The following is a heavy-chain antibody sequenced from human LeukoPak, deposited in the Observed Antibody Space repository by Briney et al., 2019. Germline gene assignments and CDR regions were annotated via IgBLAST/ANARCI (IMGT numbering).Heavy chain of an antibody. CDR3: ARHWQSDPFDY. J-gene: IGHJ4*02. CDR2: IYYSGST. Sequence: PSETLSLTCTVSGGSISSYYWSWIRQPPGKGLEWIGYIYYSGSTDYNPSLKSRVTISVDTSKNQFSLKLSSVTAADTAVYYCARHWQSDPFDYWGQGTLVTVSS. D-gene: IGHD6-19*01. V-gene: IGHV4-59*08. CDR1: GGSISSYY.